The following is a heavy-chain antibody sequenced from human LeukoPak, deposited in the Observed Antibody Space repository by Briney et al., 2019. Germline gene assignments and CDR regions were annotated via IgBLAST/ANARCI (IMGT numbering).Heavy chain of an antibody. V-gene: IGHV4-30-2*01. CDR2: IYHSGST. Sequence: SETLSLTCAVSGGSISSGGYSWSWIRQPPGKGLEWIGYIYHSGSTYYNPSLKSRVTISVDRSKNQFSLKLSSVTAADTAVYYCASPIRPRSFDYWGQGTLVTVSS. CDR1: GGSISSGGYS. CDR3: ASPIRPRSFDY. J-gene: IGHJ4*02.